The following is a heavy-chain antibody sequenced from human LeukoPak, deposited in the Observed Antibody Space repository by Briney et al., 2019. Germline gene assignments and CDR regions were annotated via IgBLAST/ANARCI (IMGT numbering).Heavy chain of an antibody. CDR1: GYTFTGYY. J-gene: IGHJ4*02. Sequence: ASVKVSCKASGYTFTGYYMHWVRQAPGQGLEWMGWINPNSGGTIYAQKFQGRVTMTRDTSISTAYMELSRLRSDDTAVYYCARSMITFGGVIVTLFDYWGQGTLVTVSS. CDR2: INPNSGGT. CDR3: ARSMITFGGVIVTLFDY. D-gene: IGHD3-16*02. V-gene: IGHV1-2*02.